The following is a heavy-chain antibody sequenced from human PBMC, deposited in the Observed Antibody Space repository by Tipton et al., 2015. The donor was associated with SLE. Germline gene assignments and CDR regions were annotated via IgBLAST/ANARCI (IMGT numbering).Heavy chain of an antibody. CDR1: GGSISSYY. CDR2: IYTSGST. V-gene: IGHV4-4*08. CDR3: ASRPVVTGEGAGDY. J-gene: IGHJ4*02. D-gene: IGHD2-21*02. Sequence: TLSLTCTVSGGSISSYYWSWIRQPPGKGLEWIGHIYTSGSTNYNPSLKSRVTISVDTSKNQFSLKLSSVTAADTAVYYCASRPVVTGEGAGDYWGQGTLVTVSS.